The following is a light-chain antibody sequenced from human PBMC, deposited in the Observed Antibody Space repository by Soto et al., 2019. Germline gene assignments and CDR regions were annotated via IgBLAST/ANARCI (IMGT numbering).Light chain of an antibody. J-gene: IGKJ4*01. CDR2: SAS. Sequence: EIVMTQSPATLSVSPGGRATPSCRASQSISDTLAWYQQKPGQAPRLLIYSASTRATGIPARFSGSGSGTEFILTISSLQSEDFAVYYCQQYSKWPLTFGGGTKVDIK. CDR3: QQYSKWPLT. V-gene: IGKV3-15*01. CDR1: QSISDT.